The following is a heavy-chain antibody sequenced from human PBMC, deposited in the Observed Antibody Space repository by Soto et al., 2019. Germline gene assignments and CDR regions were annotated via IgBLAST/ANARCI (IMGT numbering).Heavy chain of an antibody. J-gene: IGHJ4*02. V-gene: IGHV4-31*01. Sequence: QVQLQESGPGLVKPSQTLSLTCTVSGGSISSGGYYWSWIRQHPGKGLEWIGYISYSGNTYYNPSLKXXLXIXXDTSKNQFSLKLSSVTAADTAVYYCARVRGGDCLNWGQGTLVTVSS. D-gene: IGHD2-21*02. CDR2: ISYSGNT. CDR1: GGSISSGGYY. CDR3: ARVRGGDCLN.